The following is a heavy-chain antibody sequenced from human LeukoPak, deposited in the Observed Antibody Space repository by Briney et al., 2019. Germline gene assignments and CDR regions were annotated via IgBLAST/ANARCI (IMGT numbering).Heavy chain of an antibody. CDR1: GFTVSSNY. V-gene: IGHV3-23*01. CDR3: AKVPLSAGGWYEY. J-gene: IGHJ4*02. Sequence: AGGSLRLSCAASGFTVSSNYMSWVRQAPGKGLEWVSAISGSGGSTYYADSVKGRFTISRDNSKNTLYLQMNSLRAEDTAFYYCAKVPLSAGGWYEYWGQGTLVTVSS. D-gene: IGHD6-19*01. CDR2: ISGSGGST.